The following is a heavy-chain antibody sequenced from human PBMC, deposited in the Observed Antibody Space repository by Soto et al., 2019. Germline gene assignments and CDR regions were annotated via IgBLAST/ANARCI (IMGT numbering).Heavy chain of an antibody. D-gene: IGHD2-15*01. Sequence: GASVKVSCKASGCTFTSYGISWVRQAPGQGLEWMGWISAYNGNTNYAQKLQGRVTMTTDTSTSTAYMELRSLRSDDTAVYYCATSDVVVVADAFDIWGQGTMVTVSS. CDR3: ATSDVVVVADAFDI. CDR1: GCTFTSYG. CDR2: ISAYNGNT. J-gene: IGHJ3*02. V-gene: IGHV1-18*01.